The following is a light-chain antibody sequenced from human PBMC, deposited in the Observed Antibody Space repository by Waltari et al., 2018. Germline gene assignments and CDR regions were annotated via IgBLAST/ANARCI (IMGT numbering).Light chain of an antibody. Sequence: EIVLTQSPGTLSLSPGERAPLSCRASQSVGSSFLAWYQQKPGQAPRLLIYGASSRATGIPDRFSGSGSGTDFTLTISRLEPEDFAVYYCQQYGSSPLTFGGGTKVEIK. CDR1: QSVGSSF. CDR3: QQYGSSPLT. CDR2: GAS. J-gene: IGKJ4*01. V-gene: IGKV3-20*01.